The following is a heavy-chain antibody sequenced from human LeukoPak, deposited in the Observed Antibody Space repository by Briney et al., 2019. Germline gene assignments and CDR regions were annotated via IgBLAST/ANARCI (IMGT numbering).Heavy chain of an antibody. CDR2: IASDGSST. CDR3: ARGADHGGSYYPD. D-gene: IGHD3-10*01. V-gene: IGHV3-74*01. Sequence: GGSLRLSCAASGFTFSSYWMNWVRQAPGKGLVWVSRIASDGSSTTYADSVKGRFTISRDNAKNTLFLQMSSLRVEDTAVYYCARGADHGGSYYPDWGQGTRVTVSS. J-gene: IGHJ4*02. CDR1: GFTFSSYW.